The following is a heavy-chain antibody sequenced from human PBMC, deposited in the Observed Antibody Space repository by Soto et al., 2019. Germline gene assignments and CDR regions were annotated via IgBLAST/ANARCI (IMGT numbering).Heavy chain of an antibody. V-gene: IGHV1-69*13. CDR2: IIPIFGTA. Sequence: SVKVSCKASGGTFSSYAISWVRQAPGQGLEWMGGIIPIFGTANYAQKYQGRVTITADESTSTAYMELSSLRSEDTAVYYCARGTQGQLVHNWFDPWGQGTLVTVS. CDR1: GGTFSSYA. D-gene: IGHD6-13*01. J-gene: IGHJ5*02. CDR3: ARGTQGQLVHNWFDP.